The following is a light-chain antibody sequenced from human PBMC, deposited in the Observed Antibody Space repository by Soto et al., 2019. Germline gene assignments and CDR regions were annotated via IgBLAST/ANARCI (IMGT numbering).Light chain of an antibody. CDR2: KAS. Sequence: IRITQSPSTLSASXVDXXTVXFRASESIDSWLAWHQQKPGRAPKLLISKASSLESGVPSRFSGSGFGTEFTLTISSLQPDDFATYYCQQYNSYRAFGQGTKVDIK. V-gene: IGKV1-5*03. CDR1: ESIDSW. J-gene: IGKJ1*01. CDR3: QQYNSYRA.